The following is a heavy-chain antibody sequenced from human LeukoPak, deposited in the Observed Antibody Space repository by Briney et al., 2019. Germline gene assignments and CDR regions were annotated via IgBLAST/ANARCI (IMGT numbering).Heavy chain of an antibody. Sequence: GGSLRLSCAASGFTFDDYGMSWVRQAPGKGLEWVSGINWNGGSTGYADSVKGRFSISRDNAKNSLYLQMNSLRAEDTALYYCARDQLVGATQYYFDYWGQGTLVTVSS. D-gene: IGHD1-26*01. CDR3: ARDQLVGATQYYFDY. CDR1: GFTFDDYG. J-gene: IGHJ4*02. V-gene: IGHV3-20*04. CDR2: INWNGGST.